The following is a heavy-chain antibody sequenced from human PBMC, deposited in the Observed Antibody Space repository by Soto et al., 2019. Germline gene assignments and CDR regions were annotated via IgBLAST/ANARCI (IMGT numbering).Heavy chain of an antibody. CDR1: GFTFSSYA. CDR3: AKDSQNLWPTWGYYYYYYGMDV. V-gene: IGHV3-23*01. CDR2: ISGSGGST. J-gene: IGHJ6*02. Sequence: GGSLRLSCAASGFTFSSYAMSWVRQAPGKGLEWVSAISGSGGSTYYADSVKGRFTISRDNSKNTLYLQMNSLRAEDTAVYYCAKDSQNLWPTWGYYYYYYGMDVWGQGNKVTVS. D-gene: IGHD3-10*01.